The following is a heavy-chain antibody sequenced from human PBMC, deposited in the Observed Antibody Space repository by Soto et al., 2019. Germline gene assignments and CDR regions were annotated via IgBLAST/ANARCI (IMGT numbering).Heavy chain of an antibody. CDR2: ISYDGSNK. J-gene: IGHJ5*02. CDR3: AKWSPSMVRRDLLAP. D-gene: IGHD3-10*01. Sequence: GGSLRLSCAASGFTFSSYGMHWVRQAPGKGLEWVAVISYDGSNKYYADSVKGRFTISRDNSKNTLYLQMNSLRAEDTAVYYWAKWSPSMVRRDLLAPSRQGTLVTVSS. CDR1: GFTFSSYG. V-gene: IGHV3-30*18.